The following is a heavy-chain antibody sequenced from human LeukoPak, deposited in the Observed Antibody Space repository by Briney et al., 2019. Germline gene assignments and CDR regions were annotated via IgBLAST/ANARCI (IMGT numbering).Heavy chain of an antibody. V-gene: IGHV1-18*04. J-gene: IGHJ4*02. CDR3: ARTPSTLAYYYDSSGYYLDY. Sequence: ASVKVSCKASGYTFTGYYMHWARQAPGQGLEWMGWISAYNGNTNYAQKLQGRVTMTTDTSTSTAYMELRSLRSDDTAVYYCARTPSTLAYYYDSSGYYLDYWGQGTLVTVSS. CDR1: GYTFTGYY. D-gene: IGHD3-22*01. CDR2: ISAYNGNT.